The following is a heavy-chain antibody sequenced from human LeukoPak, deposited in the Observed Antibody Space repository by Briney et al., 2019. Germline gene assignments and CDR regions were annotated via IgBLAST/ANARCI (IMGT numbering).Heavy chain of an antibody. Sequence: GGSLRLSCAASGFTFSKYWMLWVRQAPGKGLESVSRVNTDGTVTTYADSVKGRFTVSRDNADNTMFLQVNSVRDEDTAVYYCATKQWLAPPPDSWGQGTPVTVSS. CDR1: GFTFSKYW. V-gene: IGHV3-74*01. CDR3: ATKQWLAPPPDS. J-gene: IGHJ4*02. D-gene: IGHD6-19*01. CDR2: VNTDGTVT.